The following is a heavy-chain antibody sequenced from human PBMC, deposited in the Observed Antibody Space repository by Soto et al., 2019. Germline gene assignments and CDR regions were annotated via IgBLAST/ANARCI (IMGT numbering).Heavy chain of an antibody. CDR2: IYYSGST. CDR3: ASSIMITFGGVIVIPRNFDS. V-gene: IGHV4-31*03. Sequence: QVQLQESGPGLVQPSQSLSPTRTVSGAPITRRTYLCSPTPPPPGHPPASIGYIYYSGSTYYNPSLKSRVTISADTSKNQFSLRLSSVTAADSAVYYCASSIMITFGGVIVIPRNFDSWGQGTLVTVSS. J-gene: IGHJ4*02. D-gene: IGHD3-16*02. CDR1: GAPITRRTYL.